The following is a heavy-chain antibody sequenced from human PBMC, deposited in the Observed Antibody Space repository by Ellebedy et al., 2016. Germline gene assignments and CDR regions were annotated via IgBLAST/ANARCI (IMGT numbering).Heavy chain of an antibody. CDR1: GGSISSGSYY. D-gene: IGHD6-13*01. J-gene: IGHJ6*02. Sequence: SETLSLXXTVSGGSISSGSYYWSWIRQPAGKGLEWIGRIYTSGSTNYNPSLKSRVTMSVDTSKNQFSLKLSSVTAADTAVYYCARDGGIAAGGGDHYYYGMDVWGQGTTVTVSS. V-gene: IGHV4-61*02. CDR3: ARDGGIAAGGGDHYYYGMDV. CDR2: IYTSGST.